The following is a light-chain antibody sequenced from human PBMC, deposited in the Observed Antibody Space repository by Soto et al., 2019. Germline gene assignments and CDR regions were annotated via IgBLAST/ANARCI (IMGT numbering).Light chain of an antibody. CDR3: QKYDTAPQT. CDR2: AAS. CDR1: QGIIDY. V-gene: IGKV1-27*01. J-gene: IGKJ1*01. Sequence: DIQMTQSPSSLSAYVGDTVTITCRASQGIIDYLAWYQQRPGKVPKLLIYAASTLQTGVPSRFSGSGAGTDFTLTISSLQPEDVATYYCQKYDTAPQTFGQGTRVEIK.